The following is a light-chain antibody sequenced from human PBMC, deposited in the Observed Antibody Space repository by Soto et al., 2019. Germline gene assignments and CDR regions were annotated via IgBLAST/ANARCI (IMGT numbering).Light chain of an antibody. Sequence: SVLTQPPSVSAAPGQKVTISCSGSSSNIGNNFVSWYQHLPGTAPKLLIYDNNKRPSGIPDRFSGTKSGTSATLGITGLQTGDEAHYYCATWDSSLIAGVFGGGTKVTVL. CDR2: DNN. CDR1: SSNIGNNF. V-gene: IGLV1-51*01. J-gene: IGLJ2*01. CDR3: ATWDSSLIAGV.